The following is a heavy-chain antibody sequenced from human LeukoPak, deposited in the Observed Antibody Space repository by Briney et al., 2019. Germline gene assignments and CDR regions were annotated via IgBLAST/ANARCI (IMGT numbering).Heavy chain of an antibody. J-gene: IGHJ5*02. CDR1: GGTFSSCA. D-gene: IGHD2-2*01. CDR2: IIPIFGTA. V-gene: IGHV1-69*05. CDR3: ARDGCSSTSCYRDNWFDP. Sequence: ASVKVSCKASGGTFSSCAISWVRQAPGQGLEWMGGIIPIFGTANYAQKFQGRVTITTDESTSTAYMELSSLRSEDTAVYYCARDGCSSTSCYRDNWFDPWGQGTLVTVSS.